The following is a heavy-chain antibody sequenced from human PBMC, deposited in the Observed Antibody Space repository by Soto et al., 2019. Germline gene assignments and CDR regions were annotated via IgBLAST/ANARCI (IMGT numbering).Heavy chain of an antibody. V-gene: IGHV1-69*12. CDR1: GGTFSSYA. D-gene: IGHD6-19*01. J-gene: IGHJ4*02. Sequence: QVQLVQSGAEVKKPGSSVKVSCKASGGTFSSYAISWVRQAPGQGLEWMGGIIPIFGTANYAQKFQGRVTITADESTRTAYMERSSLRAEDTAGYYCARGSRMGCGWYKVDYWGQGTLVTVSS. CDR3: ARGSRMGCGWYKVDY. CDR2: IIPIFGTA.